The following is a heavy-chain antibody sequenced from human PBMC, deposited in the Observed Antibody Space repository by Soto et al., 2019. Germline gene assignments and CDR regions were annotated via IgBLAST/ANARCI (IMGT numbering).Heavy chain of an antibody. V-gene: IGHV3-43D*04. D-gene: IGHD2-21*02. CDR3: AKDAGGPDCCGDCYYYYGMDV. CDR2: ISWDGGST. CDR1: GFTFDDYA. Sequence: EVQLVESGGVVVQPGGSLRLSCAASGFTFDDYAMHWVRQAPGKGLEWVSLISWDGGSTYYADSVKGRFTISRDNSKNSLYLQMDSLRGEDTALSYCAKDAGGPDCCGDCYYYYGMDVWGQGTTVTVSS. J-gene: IGHJ6*02.